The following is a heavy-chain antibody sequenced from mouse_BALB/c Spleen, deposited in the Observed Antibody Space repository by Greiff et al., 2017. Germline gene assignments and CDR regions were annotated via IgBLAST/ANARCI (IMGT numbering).Heavy chain of an antibody. J-gene: IGHJ4*01. V-gene: IGHV1-87*01. D-gene: IGHD1-1*01. CDR3: AREAYGSSSPMDY. Sequence: VQLQQSGAELARPGASVKLSCKASGYTFTSYWMQWVKQRPGQGLEWIGAIYPGDGDTRYTQKFKGKATLTADKSSSTAYMQLSSLASEDSAVYYCAREAYGSSSPMDYWGQGTSVTVSS. CDR1: GYTFTSYW. CDR2: IYPGDGDT.